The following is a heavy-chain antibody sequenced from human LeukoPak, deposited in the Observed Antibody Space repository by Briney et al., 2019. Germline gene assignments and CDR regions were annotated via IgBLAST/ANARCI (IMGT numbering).Heavy chain of an antibody. V-gene: IGHV3-7*03. J-gene: IGHJ4*02. CDR2: INEDGSDK. CDR3: SKRTGDY. Sequence: GGSLRLSCAASGFTFSDHWMSWVRQAPGKGLEWVANINEDGSDKYYVDSVKGRFTISRDNVKNSLYLQMNSLRAEDTAVYCCSKRTGDYWGQGTLVTVSS. D-gene: IGHD1-14*01. CDR1: GFTFSDHW.